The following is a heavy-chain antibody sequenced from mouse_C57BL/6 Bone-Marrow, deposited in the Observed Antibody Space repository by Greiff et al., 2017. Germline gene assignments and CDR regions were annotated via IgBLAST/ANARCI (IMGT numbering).Heavy chain of an antibody. D-gene: IGHD1-1*01. J-gene: IGHJ1*03. CDR3: ARGITMVVAHWYFDV. V-gene: IGHV1-82*01. Sequence: VQLQQSGPELVKPGASVKISCKASGYAFSSSWMNWVKQRPGKGLEWIGRIYPGDGDTNYNGKFKGKATLTADKSSSTAYMQLSSLTSEDSAVYFFARGITMVVAHWYFDVWGTGTTVTVSS. CDR1: GYAFSSSW. CDR2: IYPGDGDT.